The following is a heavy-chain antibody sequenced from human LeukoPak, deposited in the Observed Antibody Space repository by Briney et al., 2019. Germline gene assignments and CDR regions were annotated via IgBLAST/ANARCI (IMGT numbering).Heavy chain of an antibody. CDR2: ISYDGSNK. J-gene: IGHJ4*02. D-gene: IGHD6-19*01. CDR3: AKGLSVAGTSSGGDY. V-gene: IGHV3-30-3*01. CDR1: GFTFSSYA. Sequence: GGSLRLSCAASGFTFSSYAMHWVRQAPGKGLEWVAVISYDGSNKYYADSVKGRFTISRDNSKNTLYLQMNSLRAEDTAVYYCAKGLSVAGTSSGGDYWGQGTLVTVSS.